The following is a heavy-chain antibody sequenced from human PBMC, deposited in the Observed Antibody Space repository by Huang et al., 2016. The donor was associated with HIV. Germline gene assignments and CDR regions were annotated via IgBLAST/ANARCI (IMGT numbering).Heavy chain of an antibody. D-gene: IGHD3-22*01. Sequence: QVQLVESGGGVVQPGRSLRLSCAASGFTFSSYAMHWVRQAPGKGREWGAVISYDGSNKYYADSVKGRFTISRDNSKNTLYLQMNSLRAEETAVYYCARGGPYYYDSSGYLVSAFDIWGQGTMVTVSS. CDR3: ARGGPYYYDSSGYLVSAFDI. CDR2: ISYDGSNK. V-gene: IGHV3-30-3*01. CDR1: GFTFSSYA. J-gene: IGHJ3*02.